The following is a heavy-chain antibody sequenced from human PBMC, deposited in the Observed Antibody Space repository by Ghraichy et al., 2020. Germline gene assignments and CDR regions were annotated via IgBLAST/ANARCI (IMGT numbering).Heavy chain of an antibody. V-gene: IGHV3-7*03. CDR3: AREGIVVVPAAMDDASDI. Sequence: GGSLRLACVASGFTFNRYYMTWVRQAPGKGLEWVANIKQDGSEAFYADSVKGRFTISRDNAKNSLYLQMNSLRAEDMAVYYCAREGIVVVPAAMDDASDIWGQGTMVTVSS. D-gene: IGHD2-2*01. CDR2: IKQDGSEA. CDR1: GFTFNRYY. J-gene: IGHJ3*02.